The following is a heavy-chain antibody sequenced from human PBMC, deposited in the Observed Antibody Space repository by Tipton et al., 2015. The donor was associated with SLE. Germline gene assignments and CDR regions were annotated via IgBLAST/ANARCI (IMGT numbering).Heavy chain of an antibody. CDR2: IYYSGST. CDR3: ASVLRGDYWYFDL. CDR1: GGSISRRSYY. V-gene: IGHV4-39*01. J-gene: IGHJ2*01. D-gene: IGHD3-3*01. Sequence: TLSLTCTVSGGSISRRSYYWGWFRQPPGKGLEWIGSIYYSGSTYSIPSLKRRVTISVDTSKNQFSLKLSSVTAADTAVYYCASVLRGDYWYFDLWGRGTLVTVSS.